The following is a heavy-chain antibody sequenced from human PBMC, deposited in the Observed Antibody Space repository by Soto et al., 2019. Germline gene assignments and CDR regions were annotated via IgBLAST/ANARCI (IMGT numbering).Heavy chain of an antibody. D-gene: IGHD3-3*01. CDR1: GFTFSSYA. CDR2: ISGSGGST. Sequence: GGSLRLSCAASGFTFSSYAMSWVRQAPGKGLEWVSAISGSGGSTYYADSVKGRFTISRDNSKNTLYLQMNSLRAEDTAVYYCARGGELRFLEWLGYYYGMDVWGQGTTVTVSS. V-gene: IGHV3-23*01. CDR3: ARGGELRFLEWLGYYYGMDV. J-gene: IGHJ6*02.